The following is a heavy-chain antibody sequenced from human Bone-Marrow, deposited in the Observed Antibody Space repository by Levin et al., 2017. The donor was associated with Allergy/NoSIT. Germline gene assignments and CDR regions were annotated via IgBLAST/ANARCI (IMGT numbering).Heavy chain of an antibody. V-gene: IGHV3-23*01. Sequence: ETLSLTCAASGFTFSSYAMSCVRQAPGKGLEWVSSISGSGTITHYAESVKGRFTISRDISKNMLHLQMNSLRAEDTAIYFCAKEGLAVAGYYFDSWGQGTLVTVSS. CDR3: AKEGLAVAGYYFDS. J-gene: IGHJ4*02. CDR1: GFTFSSYA. CDR2: ISGSGTIT. D-gene: IGHD6-19*01.